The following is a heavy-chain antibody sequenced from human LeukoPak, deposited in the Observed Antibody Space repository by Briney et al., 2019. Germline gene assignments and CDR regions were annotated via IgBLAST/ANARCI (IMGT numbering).Heavy chain of an antibody. CDR2: REHDGSQI. Sequence: GGSLRLSCRACVLAFSSDGTQWARHSGGKGLDWGAVREHDGSQIYYVDSVKGRFTISRDNSKSALYLQMNSLRPEDTAIYYCAGKAAAFYFDYGSEGTLVTV. CDR3: AGKAAAFYFDY. J-gene: IGHJ4*02. CDR1: VLAFSSDG. D-gene: IGHD6-13*01. V-gene: IGHV3-30*02.